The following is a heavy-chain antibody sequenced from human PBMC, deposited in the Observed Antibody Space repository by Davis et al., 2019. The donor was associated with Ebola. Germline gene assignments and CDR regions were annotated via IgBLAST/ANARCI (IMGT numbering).Heavy chain of an antibody. CDR1: GGTFSSYA. Sequence: SVKVSCKASGGTFSSYAISWVRQAPGQGLEWMGGIIPIFGTANYAQKFQGRVTITADESTSTAYMELSSLRSEDTAVYYCARAQTYYDFWSGYNLDYWGQGTLVTVSS. CDR2: IIPIFGTA. J-gene: IGHJ4*02. V-gene: IGHV1-69*13. CDR3: ARAQTYYDFWSGYNLDY. D-gene: IGHD3-3*01.